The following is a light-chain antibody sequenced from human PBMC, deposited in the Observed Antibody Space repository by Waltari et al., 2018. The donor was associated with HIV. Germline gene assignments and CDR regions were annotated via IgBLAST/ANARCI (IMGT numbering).Light chain of an antibody. CDR3: CSYADSSTVI. CDR1: SSDVGYYNL. J-gene: IGLJ2*01. Sequence: QSALTQPASVSGSRGQSITISCTGSSSDVGYYNLVSWYQQNADKAPKVLFYEVNKRPSGGSNHCSGSKSGNTASLTTSGLQAEDEAHYYCCSYADSSTVIFGGGTKLTVL. V-gene: IGLV2-23*02. CDR2: EVN.